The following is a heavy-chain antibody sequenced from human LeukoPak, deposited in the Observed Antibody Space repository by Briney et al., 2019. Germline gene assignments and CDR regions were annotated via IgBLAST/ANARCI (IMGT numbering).Heavy chain of an antibody. D-gene: IGHD4-11*01. Sequence: GGSLRLSCAASGFTFSSYGMHWVRQAPGKGLEWVAVIWYDGSNKYYADSVKGRFTISRDNSKNTLYLQMNSLRAEDTAVYYCARVGNSNQARYYYYYMDVWGKGTTVTVSS. CDR3: ARVGNSNQARYYYYYMDV. V-gene: IGHV3-33*01. CDR2: IWYDGSNK. CDR1: GFTFSSYG. J-gene: IGHJ6*03.